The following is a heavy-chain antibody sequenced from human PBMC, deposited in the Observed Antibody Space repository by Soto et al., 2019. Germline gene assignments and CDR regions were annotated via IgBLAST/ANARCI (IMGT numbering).Heavy chain of an antibody. CDR3: ARASAYYYYYGMDV. Sequence: TLSLTCTVSGGSISSGGYYWSWIRQHPGKGLEWIGYIYYSGSTYYNPSLKSRVTISVDTSKNQFSLKLSSVTAADTAVYYCARASAYYYYYGMDVWGQGTKVTVYS. J-gene: IGHJ6*02. CDR1: GGSISSGGYY. V-gene: IGHV4-31*03. CDR2: IYYSGST.